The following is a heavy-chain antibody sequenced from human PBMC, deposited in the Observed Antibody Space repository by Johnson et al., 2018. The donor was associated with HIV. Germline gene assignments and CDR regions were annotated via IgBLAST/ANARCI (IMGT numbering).Heavy chain of an antibody. CDR2: ISYDGSSK. Sequence: VQLLESGGGVVQPGRSLTLSCAASRFTFSSYPMHWVRQAPGKGLEWVAVISYDGSSKYYADSVKGRFTISRDNSNNTLYVQMNSLRGEDTAVYYCARLPIWGQGTMVTVSS. V-gene: IGHV3-30-3*01. J-gene: IGHJ3*02. CDR1: RFTFSSYP. CDR3: ARLPI.